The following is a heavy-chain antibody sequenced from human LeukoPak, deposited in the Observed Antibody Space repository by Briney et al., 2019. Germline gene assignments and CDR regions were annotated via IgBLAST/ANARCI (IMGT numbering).Heavy chain of an antibody. Sequence: ASVKVSCKASGGTFSSYAISWVRQATGQGLEWMGGIIPIFDTANYAQKFQGRVTITTDESTSTAYMELSSLRSEDTAVYYCATPSGYCSSTSCSFDYWGQGTLVTVSS. CDR2: IIPIFDTA. D-gene: IGHD2-2*01. CDR3: ATPSGYCSSTSCSFDY. V-gene: IGHV1-69*05. CDR1: GGTFSSYA. J-gene: IGHJ4*02.